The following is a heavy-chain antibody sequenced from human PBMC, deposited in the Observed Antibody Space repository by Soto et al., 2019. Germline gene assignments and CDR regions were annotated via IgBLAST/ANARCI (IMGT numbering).Heavy chain of an antibody. CDR1: GSSINCGVYY. J-gene: IGHJ4*02. Sequence: PSEALSLTCTVSGSSINCGVYYWNWIRQHPGKGLEWIGEIYHSGSTNYNPSLKSRVTISVDKSKNQFSLNLSSVTAADTAVYYCARDQNGSGNYYTRYFDYWGQGTLVTVSS. CDR3: ARDQNGSGNYYTRYFDY. D-gene: IGHD3-10*01. V-gene: IGHV4-61*08. CDR2: IYHSGST.